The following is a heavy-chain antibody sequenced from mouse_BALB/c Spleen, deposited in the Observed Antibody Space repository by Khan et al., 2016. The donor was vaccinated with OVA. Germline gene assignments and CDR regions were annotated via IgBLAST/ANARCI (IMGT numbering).Heavy chain of an antibody. Sequence: EVELVESGGDLVKPGGSLKLSCAASGFTFSSYSMPWVRQTPDKRLEWVATISSGGGYTYYPDNVKGRFTISRDNAKNTLYLQMSSLKSEDTARYFCASHLTGSFAYWGQGTLVTVSA. CDR1: GFTFSSYS. CDR2: ISSGGGYT. J-gene: IGHJ3*01. CDR3: ASHLTGSFAY. V-gene: IGHV5-6*01. D-gene: IGHD4-1*01.